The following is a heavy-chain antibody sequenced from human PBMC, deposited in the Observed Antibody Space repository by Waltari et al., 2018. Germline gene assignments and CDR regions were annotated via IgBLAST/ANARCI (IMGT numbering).Heavy chain of an antibody. V-gene: IGHV4-39*01. J-gene: IGHJ4*02. CDR3: ARRLGEYYFDY. CDR1: GGSISSSSYY. D-gene: IGHD1-26*01. CDR2: IYYSGST. Sequence: QLQLQESGPGLVKPSETLSLTCTVSGGSISSSSYYWGWIRQPPGKGLEWIGSIYYSGSTCYNPSLKSRVTISVDTSKNQFSLKLSSVTAADTAVYYCARRLGEYYFDYWGQGTLVTVSS.